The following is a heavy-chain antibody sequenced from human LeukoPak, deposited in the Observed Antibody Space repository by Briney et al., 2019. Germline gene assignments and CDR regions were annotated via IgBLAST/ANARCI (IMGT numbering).Heavy chain of an antibody. CDR1: GGSISSSSYY. V-gene: IGHV4-39*01. D-gene: IGHD3-22*01. Sequence: PSETLSLTCTVSGGSISSSSYYCGWIRQSPGKGLEWIGSLYYTGSTYYNMSLKSRITISVDTSKNQFSLKLRSVTAADTTVYYCARQFFYDSSGYQGFDYWGQGILVTVSS. CDR3: ARQFFYDSSGYQGFDY. J-gene: IGHJ4*02. CDR2: LYYTGST.